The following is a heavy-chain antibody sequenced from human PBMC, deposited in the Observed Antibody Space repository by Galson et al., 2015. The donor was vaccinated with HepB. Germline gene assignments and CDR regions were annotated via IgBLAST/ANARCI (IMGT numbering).Heavy chain of an antibody. CDR2: ISSNGGST. J-gene: IGHJ5*02. CDR1: GFTFSSYA. Sequence: SLRLSCAASGFTFSSYAMHWVRQAPGKGLEYVSAISSNGGSTYYANSVKGRFTISRDNSKNTLYLQMGSLRAEDMVVYYCARGGLAVLSSLRFDPWGQGTLVTVSS. CDR3: ARGGLAVLSSLRFDP. D-gene: IGHD2/OR15-2a*01. V-gene: IGHV3-64*01.